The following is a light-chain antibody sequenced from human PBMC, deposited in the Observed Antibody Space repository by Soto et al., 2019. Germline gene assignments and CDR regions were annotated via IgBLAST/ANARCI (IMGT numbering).Light chain of an antibody. CDR2: GAS. V-gene: IGKV3-15*01. Sequence: EIVMTQSPATLSVSPGERATLSCRASQSVSSNLAWYQQKPGQAPRLLIYGASTRATGIPARFSGSGSGTELTHTSSTLPSEDFAVYYCPAYNSWPPLTYGGGTKVEIK. CDR3: PAYNSWPPLT. J-gene: IGKJ4*01. CDR1: QSVSSN.